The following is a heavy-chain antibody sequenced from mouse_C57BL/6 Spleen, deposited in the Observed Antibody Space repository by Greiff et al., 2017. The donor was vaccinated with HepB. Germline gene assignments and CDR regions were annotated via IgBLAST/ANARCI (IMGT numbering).Heavy chain of an antibody. CDR2: IDPEDGET. V-gene: IGHV14-2*01. Sequence: DVKLQESGAELVKPGASVKLSCTASGFNIKDYYMHWVKQRTEQGLEWIGRIDPEDGETKYAPKFQGKATITADTSSNTAYLQLSSLTSEDTAVYYCASGNYPHYYAMDYWGQGTSVTVSS. CDR3: ASGNYPHYYAMDY. D-gene: IGHD2-1*01. J-gene: IGHJ4*01. CDR1: GFNIKDYY.